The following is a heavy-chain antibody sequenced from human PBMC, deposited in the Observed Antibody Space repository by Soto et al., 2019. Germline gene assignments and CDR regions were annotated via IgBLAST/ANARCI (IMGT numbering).Heavy chain of an antibody. J-gene: IGHJ3*02. CDR3: ARKSGGYYEIFDI. CDR2: IYYTGST. Sequence: QLQLQESGPGLVKPSETLSLACTVSGGSISSSSYYWGWIRQPPGKGLEYIGSIYYTGSTYYNPSLKSRVTISVDTSRNQFSLKLSSVTATDTAVYYCARKSGGYYEIFDIWGQGTLVTVSS. D-gene: IGHD3-22*01. CDR1: GGSISSSSYY. V-gene: IGHV4-39*01.